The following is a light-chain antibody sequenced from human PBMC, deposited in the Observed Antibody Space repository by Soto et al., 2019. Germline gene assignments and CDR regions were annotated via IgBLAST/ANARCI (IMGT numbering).Light chain of an antibody. CDR1: QSISSY. J-gene: IGKJ3*01. CDR2: ATS. V-gene: IGKV1-39*01. Sequence: DVQMTHSPSSLSASVGDRVTITCRASQSISSYLNWYQQKPGKAPNLLIYATSNLKSGVPSRFSGSGSGTDFTLTITSLQPEDFATYYCQQTYTSRFTFGPGTKVDIK. CDR3: QQTYTSRFT.